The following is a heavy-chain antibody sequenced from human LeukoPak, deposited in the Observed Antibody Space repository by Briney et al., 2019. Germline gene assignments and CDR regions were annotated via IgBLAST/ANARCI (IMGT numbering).Heavy chain of an antibody. V-gene: IGHV3-48*01. D-gene: IGHD3-22*01. J-gene: IGHJ3*02. CDR2: ISSSGSTI. CDR3: AREGWNYDSTNDAFDI. CDR1: GFTFNRYH. Sequence: GGSLRLSCAASGFTFNRYHMNWVRQAPGKGLEWVSYISSSGSTIYYADSVKGRFTISRDNSKNTLYLQMNSLRAEDTAVYYCAREGWNYDSTNDAFDIWGQGTMVTVSS.